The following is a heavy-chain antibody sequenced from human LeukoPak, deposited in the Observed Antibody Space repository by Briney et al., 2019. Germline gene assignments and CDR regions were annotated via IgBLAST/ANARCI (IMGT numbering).Heavy chain of an antibody. CDR3: AILRYYYDSSGYPP. CDR2: INTSAGST. Sequence: ASVKVSCKASGYIFTNYYMQWVRQAPGKGLEWMGIINTSAGSTSSAQKFQGRVIMTRDTSTSTVYMELSSLRSEDTALYYCAILRYYYDSSGYPPWGQGTLVTVSS. CDR1: GYIFTNYY. V-gene: IGHV1-46*01. J-gene: IGHJ5*02. D-gene: IGHD3-22*01.